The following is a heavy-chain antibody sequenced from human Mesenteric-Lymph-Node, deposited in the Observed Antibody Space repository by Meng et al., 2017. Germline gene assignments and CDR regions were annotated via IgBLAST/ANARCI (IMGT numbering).Heavy chain of an antibody. CDR3: AREILDSSGPPRYYYGMDV. J-gene: IGHJ6*02. CDR2: IYYSGTS. CDR1: GDFINSGAYY. V-gene: IGHV4-39*07. D-gene: IGHD3-22*01. Sequence: SETLSLTCTVSGDFINSGAYYWGWIRQSPGKGLEWIGTIYYSGTSYYNPSLESRVTISVDTSKNQFSLKLSSVTAADTAVYYCAREILDSSGPPRYYYGMDVWGQGTTVTVSS.